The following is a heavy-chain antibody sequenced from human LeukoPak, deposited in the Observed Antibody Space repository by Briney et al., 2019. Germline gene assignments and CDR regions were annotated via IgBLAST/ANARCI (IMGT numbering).Heavy chain of an antibody. J-gene: IGHJ4*02. CDR1: GFTVSSNY. V-gene: IGHV3-53*01. Sequence: PGGSLRLSCAASGFTVSSNYMSWVRQAPGKGLERVSVIYSGGSTYYADSVKGRFTISRDNSKNTLYLQMNSLKTEDTAVYYCTRDSRGAPAAKYFDYWGQGTLVTVS. CDR3: TRDSRGAPAAKYFDY. D-gene: IGHD2-2*01. CDR2: IYSGGST.